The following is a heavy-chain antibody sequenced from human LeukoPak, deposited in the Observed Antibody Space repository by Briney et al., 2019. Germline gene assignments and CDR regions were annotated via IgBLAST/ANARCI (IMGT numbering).Heavy chain of an antibody. D-gene: IGHD2-2*01. J-gene: IGHJ4*02. CDR2: ISAYNGNT. Sequence: ASVKVSCKASGYTFTSYGISWVRQAPGQGLEWMGWISAYNGNTNYAQKLQGRVTMTTDTSTSTAYMELRSLRSDDTAVYYCARDRGEVDVVVPAAISSYSPGDYWGQGTLVTVSS. CDR3: ARDRGEVDVVVPAAISSYSPGDY. CDR1: GYTFTSYG. V-gene: IGHV1-18*01.